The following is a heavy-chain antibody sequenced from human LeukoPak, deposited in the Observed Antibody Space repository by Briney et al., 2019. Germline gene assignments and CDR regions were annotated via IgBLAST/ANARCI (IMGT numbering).Heavy chain of an antibody. J-gene: IGHJ4*02. CDR2: IYPGDSDT. CDR1: GYSFTSYW. Sequence: HGESLKISCKGSGYSFTSYWIGWVRQMPGKGLEWMGIIYPGDSDTRYSPSFQGQVTISAGKSISTAYLQWRSLKASDTAMYYCARRMITFGGVVDYWGQGTLVTVSA. D-gene: IGHD3-16*01. CDR3: ARRMITFGGVVDY. V-gene: IGHV5-51*01.